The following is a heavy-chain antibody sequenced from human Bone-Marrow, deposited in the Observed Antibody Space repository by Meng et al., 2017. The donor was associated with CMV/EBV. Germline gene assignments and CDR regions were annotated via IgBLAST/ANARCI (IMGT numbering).Heavy chain of an antibody. D-gene: IGHD5-18*01. CDR1: GGTFSSYA. V-gene: IGHV1-8*03. J-gene: IGHJ4*02. CDR2: MNPNSGNT. Sequence: ASVKVSCKASGGTFSSYAISWVRQAPGQGLEWMGWMNPNSGNTGYAQKFQGRVTITRNTSISTAYMELSRLRSDDTAVYYCARGEWIQLWSYQEYYFDYWGQGTLVTVSS. CDR3: ARGEWIQLWSYQEYYFDY.